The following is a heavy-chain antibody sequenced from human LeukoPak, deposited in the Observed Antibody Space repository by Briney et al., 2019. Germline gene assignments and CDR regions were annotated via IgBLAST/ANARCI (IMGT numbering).Heavy chain of an antibody. CDR3: ANFEYSSGYLNFDY. CDR2: IKQDGTEK. Sequence: GGSLRLSCTASGFTFTTYWMSWVRHPPGKGLEWVANIKQDGTEKYYVDSVKGRFTISRDNAKNSLYLHMNSLRAEDTAVYYCANFEYSSGYLNFDYWGQGTLVTVSS. J-gene: IGHJ4*02. CDR1: GFTFTTYW. V-gene: IGHV3-7*01. D-gene: IGHD3-22*01.